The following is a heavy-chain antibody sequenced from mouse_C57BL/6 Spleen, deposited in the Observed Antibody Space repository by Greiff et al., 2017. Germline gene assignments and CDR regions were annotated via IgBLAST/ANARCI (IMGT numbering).Heavy chain of an antibody. V-gene: IGHV5-4*03. Sequence: EVMLVESGGGLVKPGGSLKLSCAASGFTFSSYAMSWVRQTPEKRLEWVATISDGGSYTYYPDNVKGRFTISRDNAKNNLYLQMSHLKSEDTAMYYCARVGSSPGYFDVWGTGTTVTVSS. CDR3: ARVGSSPGYFDV. D-gene: IGHD1-1*01. CDR2: ISDGGSYT. J-gene: IGHJ1*03. CDR1: GFTFSSYA.